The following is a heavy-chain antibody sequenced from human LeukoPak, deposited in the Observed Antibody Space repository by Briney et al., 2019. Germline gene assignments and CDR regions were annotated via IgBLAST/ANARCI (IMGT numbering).Heavy chain of an antibody. CDR3: AHRGTSMPRGFFDY. CDR1: GFSLTTSGVG. CDR2: IYWNDDK. J-gene: IGHJ4*02. D-gene: IGHD2-2*01. Sequence: SGPTLVKPTQTLTLTCTFSGFSLTTSGVGVGWIRQPPGKALQWLALIYWNDDKSYSPSLKSRLTITKDTSKNQVVLTMTNMDPVDTATYYCAHRGTSMPRGFFDYWGQGTLVTVSS. V-gene: IGHV2-5*01.